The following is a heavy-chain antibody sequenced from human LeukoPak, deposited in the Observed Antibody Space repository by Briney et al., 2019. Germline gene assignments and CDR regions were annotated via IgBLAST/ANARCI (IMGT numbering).Heavy chain of an antibody. CDR1: GYTFSSYS. CDR3: ARLRRNSDRSGYYYYYDY. V-gene: IGHV3-21*01. Sequence: KPGGSLRLSCAASGYTFSSYSINWVRQAPGEGLEWVSSISVGSNYIYYADSVRGRFSISRDDARNSLYLQMDSMRGDDTAVYYCARLRRNSDRSGYYYYYDYWGQGTLVTVSS. D-gene: IGHD3-22*01. CDR2: ISVGSNYI. J-gene: IGHJ4*02.